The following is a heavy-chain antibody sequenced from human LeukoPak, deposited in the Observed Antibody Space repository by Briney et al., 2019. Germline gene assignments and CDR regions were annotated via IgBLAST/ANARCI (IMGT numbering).Heavy chain of an antibody. Sequence: ASVKVSCKASGYTFTGYYMHWVRQAPGQGLEWMGWIKPNSGGTNYAQKFQGRVTMTRDTSISTAYMELSRLRSDDTAVYYCARGTGIVVVVAATFDYWGQGTLVTVSS. CDR3: ARGTGIVVVVAATFDY. V-gene: IGHV1-2*02. CDR2: IKPNSGGT. CDR1: GYTFTGYY. J-gene: IGHJ4*02. D-gene: IGHD2-15*01.